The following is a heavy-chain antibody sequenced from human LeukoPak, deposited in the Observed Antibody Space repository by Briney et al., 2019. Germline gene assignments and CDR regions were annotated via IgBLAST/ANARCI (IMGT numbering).Heavy chain of an antibody. D-gene: IGHD3-9*01. CDR3: ARAPENYDVLTGYYGWYFDL. J-gene: IGHJ2*01. CDR1: GFTFTNYW. V-gene: IGHV3-74*01. CDR2: INSDGRTT. Sequence: PGGSLRLSCATSGFTFTNYWMVWVRQAPGKGLVWVSRINSDGRTTNYADSVKGRFTISRDNAKNTLHLQMKSLRAEDTAVYFCARAPENYDVLTGYYGWYFDLWGRGTLVTVSS.